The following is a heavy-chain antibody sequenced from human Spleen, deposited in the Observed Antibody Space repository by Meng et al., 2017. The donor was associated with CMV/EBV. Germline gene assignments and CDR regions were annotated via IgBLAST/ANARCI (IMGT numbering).Heavy chain of an antibody. D-gene: IGHD3-3*01. J-gene: IGHJ6*02. CDR3: ATAATISGVVWDAMDV. Sequence: ASVKVSCKASGYTFTSYNINWVRLATGQGLEWMGWMNPNNGNTAYARQFQGRVTMTRNTSINTAYMELSSLSSDDTAVYYCATAATISGVVWDAMDVWGQGTTVTVSS. V-gene: IGHV1-8*01. CDR2: MNPNNGNT. CDR1: GYTFTSYN.